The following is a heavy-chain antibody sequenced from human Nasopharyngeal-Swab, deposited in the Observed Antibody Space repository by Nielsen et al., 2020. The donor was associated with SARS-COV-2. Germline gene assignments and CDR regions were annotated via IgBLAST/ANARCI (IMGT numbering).Heavy chain of an antibody. V-gene: IGHV3-7*03. D-gene: IGHD4-17*01. CDR2: IKQDGSEK. CDR3: ARDQYGDYGDY. Sequence: WIRQPPGKGLEWVANIKQDGSEKYYVDSVKGRFTISRNNSKNTLYLQMNSLRAEDTAVYYCARDQYGDYGDYWGQGTLVTVSS. J-gene: IGHJ4*02.